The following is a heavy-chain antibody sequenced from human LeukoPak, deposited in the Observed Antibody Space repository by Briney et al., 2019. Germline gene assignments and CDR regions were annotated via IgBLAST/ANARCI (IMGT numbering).Heavy chain of an antibody. CDR3: ARDYASIFYDYYGMDV. CDR1: GGSISSYY. Sequence: SETLSLTCAVSGGSISSYYWSWIRQPPGKGLEWIGYIYYSGSTNYNPSLKSRVTISVDTSKNQFSLKLSSVTAADTAVYYCARDYASIFYDYYGMDVWGKGTTVTVSS. D-gene: IGHD3-3*01. J-gene: IGHJ6*04. V-gene: IGHV4-59*01. CDR2: IYYSGST.